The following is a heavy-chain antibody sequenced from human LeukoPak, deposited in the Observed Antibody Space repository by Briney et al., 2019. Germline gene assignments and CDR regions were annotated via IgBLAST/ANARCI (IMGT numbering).Heavy chain of an antibody. Sequence: SETLSLTCTVSGGSISSYYWSWIRQPPGKGLEWIGYIYYSGSTNYNPSLKSRVTISVDTSKNQFSLKLSSVTAADTAVYYCARDSGKYQRSDAFDIWGQGTMVTVSS. CDR2: IYYSGST. V-gene: IGHV4-59*01. J-gene: IGHJ3*02. CDR3: ARDSGKYQRSDAFDI. D-gene: IGHD2-2*01. CDR1: GGSISSYY.